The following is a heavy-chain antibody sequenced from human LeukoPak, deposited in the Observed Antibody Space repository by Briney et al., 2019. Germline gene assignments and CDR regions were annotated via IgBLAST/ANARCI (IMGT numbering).Heavy chain of an antibody. J-gene: IGHJ4*02. CDR3: AREFWWSSSWTFDY. Sequence: SETLSLTCTVSGYSISSGYYWGWIRQPPGKGLEWIGSIYHSGSTYYNPSLKSRVTISVDTSKNQFSLKLSSVTAADTAVYYCAREFWWSSSWTFDYWGQGTLVTVSS. D-gene: IGHD6-13*01. CDR1: GYSISSGYY. CDR2: IYHSGST. V-gene: IGHV4-38-2*02.